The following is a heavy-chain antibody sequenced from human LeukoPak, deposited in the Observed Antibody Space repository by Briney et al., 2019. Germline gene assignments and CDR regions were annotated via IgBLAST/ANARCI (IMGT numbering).Heavy chain of an antibody. J-gene: IGHJ4*01. CDR2: IKSNGRTT. V-gene: IGHV3-74*01. CDR1: GFTFSNYW. D-gene: IGHD5-24*01. CDR3: ARDGRLDGYNGIVDD. Sequence: GGPLRLSCAASGFTFSNYWMHWVRQAPGKGLVWVSSIKSNGRTTSYADSVKGRFTISRDNAKNTLYLQMNSLRVEDTAVYYCARDGRLDGYNGIVDDWGQEPWSPSPQ.